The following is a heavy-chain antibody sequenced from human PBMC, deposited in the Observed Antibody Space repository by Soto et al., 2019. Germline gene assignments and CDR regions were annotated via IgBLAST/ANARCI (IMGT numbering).Heavy chain of an antibody. CDR1: GFTFSSYG. V-gene: IGHV3-30*18. J-gene: IGHJ6*02. CDR2: ISYDGSNK. Sequence: GGSLRLSCAASGFTFSSYGMHWVRQAPGKGLEWVAVISYDGSNKYYADSVKGRFTISRDNSKNTLYLQMNSLRAEDTAVYYCAKDQYYGSGSYSYYYGMDVWGQGTTVTVSS. CDR3: AKDQYYGSGSYSYYYGMDV. D-gene: IGHD3-10*01.